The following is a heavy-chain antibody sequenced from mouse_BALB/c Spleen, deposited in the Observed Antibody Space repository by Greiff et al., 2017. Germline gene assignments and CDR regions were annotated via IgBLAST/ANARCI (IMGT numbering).Heavy chain of an antibody. V-gene: IGHV2-9*02. CDR2: IWAGGST. J-gene: IGHJ3*01. Sequence: VQGVESGPGLVAPSQSLSITCTVSGFSLTSYGVHWVRQPPGKGLEWLGVIWAGGSTNYNSALMSRLSISKDNSKSQVFLKMNSLQTDDTAMYYCARGYYGSSWFAYWGQGTLVTVSA. D-gene: IGHD1-1*01. CDR1: GFSLTSYG. CDR3: ARGYYGSSWFAY.